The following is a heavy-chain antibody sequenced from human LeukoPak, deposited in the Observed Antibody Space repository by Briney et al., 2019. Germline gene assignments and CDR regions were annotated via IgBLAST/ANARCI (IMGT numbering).Heavy chain of an antibody. CDR3: ARVGDSGLGMVYYFDY. Sequence: SGGSLRLSCAASGFTFSSYSMNWVRQAPGKGLEWVSYISSSSSTIYYADSVKGRFTISRDNAKNSLYLQMNSLRAEDTAVYYCARVGDSGLGMVYYFDYWGQGTLVTVSS. V-gene: IGHV3-48*01. CDR1: GFTFSSYS. J-gene: IGHJ4*02. D-gene: IGHD5-12*01. CDR2: ISSSSSTI.